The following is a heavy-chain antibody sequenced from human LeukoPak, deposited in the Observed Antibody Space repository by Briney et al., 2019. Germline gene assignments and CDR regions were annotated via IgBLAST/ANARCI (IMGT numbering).Heavy chain of an antibody. CDR1: GYTFTSHG. D-gene: IGHD3-10*01. Sequence: VASVKVSCKASGYTFTSHGIRWVRQVPGQGLEWMGWISPYNGHTKYADKLQGRITMTTDTSTSTAYMELRSLRSDDTAVYSCARDRNSYGSGSYPSDYWGQGTLVTVSS. CDR2: ISPYNGHT. V-gene: IGHV1-18*01. J-gene: IGHJ4*02. CDR3: ARDRNSYGSGSYPSDY.